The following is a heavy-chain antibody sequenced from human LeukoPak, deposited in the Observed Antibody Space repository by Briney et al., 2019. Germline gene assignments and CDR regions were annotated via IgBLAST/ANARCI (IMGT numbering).Heavy chain of an antibody. CDR2: ISAYNGNT. CDR1: GYTFTSYG. Sequence: ASVKVSCKASGYTFTSYGISWVRQAPGQGLEWMGWISAYNGNTNYAQKLQGRVTMNTDTSTSPAYIELRSLRSDDTAVYYCARVDHSSAWYHVDYWGQGTLVTVSS. D-gene: IGHD6-13*01. CDR3: ARVDHSSAWYHVDY. J-gene: IGHJ4*02. V-gene: IGHV1-18*01.